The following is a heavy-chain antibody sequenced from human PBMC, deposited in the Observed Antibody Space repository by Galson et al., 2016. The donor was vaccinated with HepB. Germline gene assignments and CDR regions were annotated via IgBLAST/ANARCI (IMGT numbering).Heavy chain of an antibody. Sequence: SLRLSCAASGVTFDDYAMHWVRQAPGKGLEWVSGISWNSITIAYADSVKGRFTISRDNAKNSLSLHMNNLRTEDTALYYCAKHLGDYYGVAWGQGTLVIVSS. CDR2: ISWNSITI. J-gene: IGHJ5*02. CDR1: GVTFDDYA. D-gene: IGHD1-26*01. CDR3: AKHLGDYYGVA. V-gene: IGHV3-9*01.